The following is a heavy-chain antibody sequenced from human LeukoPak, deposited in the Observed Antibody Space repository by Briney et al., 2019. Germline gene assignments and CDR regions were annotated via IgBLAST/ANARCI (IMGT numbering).Heavy chain of an antibody. Sequence: GGSLRLSCAASGFTFSSYAMSWVHQAPGKGLEWVSAISGSGGSTYYADSVKGRFTISRDNSKNTLYLQMNSLRAEDTAVYYCAKVAAAGPDYYYGMDVWGQGTTVTVSS. D-gene: IGHD6-13*01. V-gene: IGHV3-23*01. J-gene: IGHJ6*02. CDR3: AKVAAAGPDYYYGMDV. CDR1: GFTFSSYA. CDR2: ISGSGGST.